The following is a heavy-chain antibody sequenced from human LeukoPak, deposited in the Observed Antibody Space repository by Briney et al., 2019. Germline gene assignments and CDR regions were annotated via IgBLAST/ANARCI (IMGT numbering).Heavy chain of an antibody. J-gene: IGHJ4*02. CDR2: IWYDGSNK. CDR1: GFTFRSYG. V-gene: IGHV3-33*01. Sequence: GGSLRLSCAASGFTFRSYGMHWVRQAPGKGLEWVAVIWYDGSNKYYADSVKGRFTVSRDNSKNTLYLQMNSLRAEDTAVYYCATAVASSSGWYADYWGQGTLVTVSS. CDR3: ATAVASSSGWYADY. D-gene: IGHD6-19*01.